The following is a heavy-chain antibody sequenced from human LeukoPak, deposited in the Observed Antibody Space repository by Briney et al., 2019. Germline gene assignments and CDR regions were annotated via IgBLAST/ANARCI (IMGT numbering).Heavy chain of an antibody. CDR3: AIQKADLITMVRGIIAF. D-gene: IGHD3-10*01. Sequence: GGSLRLSCAASGFTFSSYAMTWVRQAAGKGLEYVSVISDDGSRTHYADSVKGRFTFSRDNSRNTLYLQMNSLRAEDTAVYYCAIQKADLITMVRGIIAFWGQGTLVTVSS. CDR2: ISDDGSRT. J-gene: IGHJ1*01. CDR1: GFTFSSYA. V-gene: IGHV3-23*01.